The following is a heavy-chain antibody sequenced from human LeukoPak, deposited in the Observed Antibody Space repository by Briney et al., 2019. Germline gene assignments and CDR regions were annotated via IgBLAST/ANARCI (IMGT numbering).Heavy chain of an antibody. CDR2: ISGSGDST. CDR3: AKIRAPYSSSWNPFDY. V-gene: IGHV3-23*01. CDR1: GFTFSSYG. J-gene: IGHJ4*02. Sequence: PGGSLRLSCAASGFTFSSYGMSWVRQAPGKGLEWVSGISGSGDSTYYADSVRGRFIITRDNSKNTVYVQMNSLRVEDTAIHYCAKIRAPYSSSWNPFDYWGQGTLVTVSS. D-gene: IGHD6-13*01.